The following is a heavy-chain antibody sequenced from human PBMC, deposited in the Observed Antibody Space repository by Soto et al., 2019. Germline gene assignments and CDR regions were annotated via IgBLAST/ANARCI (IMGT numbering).Heavy chain of an antibody. J-gene: IGHJ6*02. CDR3: AGDYYGSGSYFYYYYYGMDV. D-gene: IGHD3-10*01. CDR1: GGSISSGYYY. Sequence: SETLSLTCSVSGGSISSGYYYWSWIRQPPGKGLEWIGRIYTSGSTNYNPSLKSRVTMSVDTSKNQFSVKLSSVTAADTAVYNCAGDYYGSGSYFYYYYYGMDVWGQGTTVTVSS. V-gene: IGHV4-61*02. CDR2: IYTSGST.